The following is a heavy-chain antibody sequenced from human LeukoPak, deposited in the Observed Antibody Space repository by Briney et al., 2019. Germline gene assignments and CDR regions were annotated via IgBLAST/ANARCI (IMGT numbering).Heavy chain of an antibody. V-gene: IGHV4-4*07. D-gene: IGHD1-26*01. CDR1: GGSISSYY. CDR2: IYTSGST. J-gene: IGHJ5*02. Sequence: PSETLSLTCTVSGGSISSYYWSWIRQPAGKGLEWIGRIYTSGSTNYNPSLKSRVTISVDTSKNQFSLKLSSVTAADTAVYYCARDGDSGSYPNWFDPWGQGTLVTVSS. CDR3: ARDGDSGSYPNWFDP.